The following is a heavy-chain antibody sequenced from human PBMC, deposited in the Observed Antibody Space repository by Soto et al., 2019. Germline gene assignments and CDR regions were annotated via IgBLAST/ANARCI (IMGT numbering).Heavy chain of an antibody. CDR2: IYATGTT. V-gene: IGHV4-4*07. CDR1: GGSLTKYY. D-gene: IGHD1-1*01. Sequence: SETLSLTCTVSGGSLTKYYWSWIRKSAGKGLEWIGRIYATGTTDYNPSLKSRVMMSVDTSKKQFSLKLRSVTAADTAVYYCVRDGTKTLRDWLDPWGQGISVTVSS. CDR3: VRDGTKTLRDWLDP. J-gene: IGHJ5*02.